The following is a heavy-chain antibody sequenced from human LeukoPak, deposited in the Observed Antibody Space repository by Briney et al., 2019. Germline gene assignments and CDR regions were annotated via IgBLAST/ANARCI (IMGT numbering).Heavy chain of an antibody. Sequence: GGSLRLSCAASGFTFSSYAMSWVRQAPGKGLEWVSAISGRGGSTYYADSVKGRFTISRDNSKNTLYLQMNSLRAEDTAVYYCATKDYEYVWGSYRSLFDYWGQGTLVTVSS. CDR1: GFTFSSYA. CDR2: ISGRGGST. CDR3: ATKDYEYVWGSYRSLFDY. J-gene: IGHJ4*02. V-gene: IGHV3-23*01. D-gene: IGHD3-16*02.